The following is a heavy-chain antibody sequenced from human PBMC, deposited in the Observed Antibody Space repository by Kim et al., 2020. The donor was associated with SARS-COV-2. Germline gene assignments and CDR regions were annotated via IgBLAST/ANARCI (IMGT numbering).Heavy chain of an antibody. D-gene: IGHD3-10*01. CDR3: ARPRGGGAILWFGELLYYLDY. J-gene: IGHJ4*02. Sequence: GESLKISCKGSGYSFTSYWIGWVRQMPGKGLEWMGIIYPGDSDTRYSPSFQGQVTISADKSISTAYLQWSSLKASDTAMYYCARPRGGGAILWFGELLYYLDYWGQGTLVTVSS. V-gene: IGHV5-51*01. CDR2: IYPGDSDT. CDR1: GYSFTSYW.